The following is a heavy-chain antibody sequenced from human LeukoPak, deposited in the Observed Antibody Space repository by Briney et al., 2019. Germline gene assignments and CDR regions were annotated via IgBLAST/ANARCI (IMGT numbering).Heavy chain of an antibody. CDR2: IHHSGGT. CDR3: ARATASGSGRAYDH. V-gene: IGHV4-34*01. J-gene: IGHJ4*02. D-gene: IGHD3-10*01. CDR1: GESMIGHY. Sequence: SETLSLTCAVYGESMIGHYWAWIRQPPGKRLEWIGEIHHSGGTNSNPSLKNRLTMSIDMSKNQFSLKLKSVTAADTAVYYCARATASGSGRAYDHWAQGNLVPVSS.